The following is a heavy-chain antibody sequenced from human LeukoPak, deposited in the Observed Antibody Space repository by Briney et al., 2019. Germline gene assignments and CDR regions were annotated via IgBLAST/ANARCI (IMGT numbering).Heavy chain of an antibody. Sequence: GGSLRLLCGASGYTYRSYRMHGARHAPGKGRVCVSRINSDGNSTSYADSVKRQHPLSRDNSKNTLYLQMNSLRHEDTAVYYCAKDGGNYNDTGRNYLRRSYMDVWGKGTTATVSS. J-gene: IGHJ6*03. CDR3: AKDGGNYNDTGRNYLRRSYMDV. CDR2: INSDGNST. V-gene: IGHV3-74*01. CDR1: GYTYRSYR. D-gene: IGHD3-22*01.